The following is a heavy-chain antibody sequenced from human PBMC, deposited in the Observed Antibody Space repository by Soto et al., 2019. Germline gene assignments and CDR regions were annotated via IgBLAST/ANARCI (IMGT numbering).Heavy chain of an antibody. Sequence: QVQLVQSGAEVKKPGSSVKVSCKASGGTFSSYTISWVRQAPGQGLEWMGRIIPILGIANYAQKFQGRVTITADKSTSTAYMELSSLRSEDTAVYYCARDPVDGGGDYYFDYWGQGTLVTVSS. V-gene: IGHV1-69*08. J-gene: IGHJ4*02. CDR1: GGTFSSYT. CDR2: IIPILGIA. CDR3: ARDPVDGGGDYYFDY. D-gene: IGHD4-17*01.